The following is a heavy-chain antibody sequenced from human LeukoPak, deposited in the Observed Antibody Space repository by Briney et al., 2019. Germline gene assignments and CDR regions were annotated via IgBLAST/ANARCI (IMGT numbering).Heavy chain of an antibody. CDR2: IKQDGSEK. V-gene: IGHV3-7*01. J-gene: IGHJ4*02. D-gene: IGHD3-10*01. Sequence: PGGSLRLSCAASGFTFSSYWMSWVRQAPGKGREWVANIKQDGSEKYYVDSVKGRFTISRDNAKNSLYLQMNSLRAEDTAVYYCARGLMLYYYGSGSYWFYWGQGTLVTVSS. CDR1: GFTFSSYW. CDR3: ARGLMLYYYGSGSYWFY.